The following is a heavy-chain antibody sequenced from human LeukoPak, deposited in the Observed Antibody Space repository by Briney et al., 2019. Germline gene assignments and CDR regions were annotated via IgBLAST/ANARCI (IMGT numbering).Heavy chain of an antibody. CDR1: GFTFSSYS. Sequence: GGSLRLSCAASGFTFSSYSMNWVRQAPGKGLEWVSYISSSSSTIYYADSVKGRFTISRDNAKNSLYLQMNSLRVEDTALYYCATRSRGYSYGGFDYWGQGTLVTVSS. CDR2: ISSSSSTI. D-gene: IGHD5-18*01. CDR3: ATRSRGYSYGGFDY. J-gene: IGHJ4*02. V-gene: IGHV3-48*04.